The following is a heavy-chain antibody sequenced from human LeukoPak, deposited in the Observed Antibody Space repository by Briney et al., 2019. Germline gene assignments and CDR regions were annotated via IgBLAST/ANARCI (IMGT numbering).Heavy chain of an antibody. V-gene: IGHV3-33*01. D-gene: IGHD6-13*01. CDR1: GFTFSSYG. Sequence: GRSLRLSCAASGFTFSSYGMHWVRQAPGKGLEWVAVIWYDGSNKYYADSVKGRFTISRDNSKTRLYLQMNSLRAEDTAVYYCARDVSPWAATGYFGYWGQGVLVTVSS. CDR3: ARDVSPWAATGYFGY. CDR2: IWYDGSNK. J-gene: IGHJ4*02.